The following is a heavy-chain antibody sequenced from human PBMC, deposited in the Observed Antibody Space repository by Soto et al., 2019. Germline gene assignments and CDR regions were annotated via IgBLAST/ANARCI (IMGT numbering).Heavy chain of an antibody. J-gene: IGHJ6*03. D-gene: IGHD3-10*01. CDR2: FDPEDGET. V-gene: IGHV1-24*01. CDR1: GYTLTELS. CDR3: ATVDSGSYYNYYYYYMDV. Sequence: ASVKVSCKVSGYTLTELSMHWVRQAPGKGLEWMGGFDPEDGETIYAQKFQGRVTMTEETSTDTDYMELSSLRSEDTAVYYCATVDSGSYYNYYYYYMDVWGKGTTVTVSS.